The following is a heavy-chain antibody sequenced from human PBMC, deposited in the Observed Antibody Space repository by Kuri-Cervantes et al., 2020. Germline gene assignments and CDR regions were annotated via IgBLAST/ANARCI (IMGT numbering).Heavy chain of an antibody. D-gene: IGHD2-15*01. CDR2: IYTSGTT. CDR1: GGSISSYF. CDR3: ARVHPKGYCSGGSCSPAGWFDP. J-gene: IGHJ5*02. V-gene: IGHV4-4*07. Sequence: SETLSLTCNVSGGSISSYFWSWIRQPAGKGLEWIGRIYTSGTTNYNPSLKSRVTMSVDTSKNQFSLKLSSVTAADTAVYYCARVHPKGYCSGGSCSPAGWFDPWGQGTLVTVSS.